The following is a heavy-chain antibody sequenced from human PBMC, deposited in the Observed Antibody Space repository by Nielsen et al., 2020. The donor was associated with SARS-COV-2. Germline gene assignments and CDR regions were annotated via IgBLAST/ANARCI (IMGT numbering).Heavy chain of an antibody. Sequence: SETLSLTCTVSGGSISSYYWSWIRQPPGKGLEWIGYIYSRGSTNYNPTLKSRVTISVTTSKNTFSLKLGSVTAAATAVNYCAGGWGRGNWDYWGQGTLVTVSS. CDR2: IYSRGST. CDR3: AGGWGRGNWDY. V-gene: IGHV4-59*01. D-gene: IGHD1-1*01. CDR1: GGSISSYY. J-gene: IGHJ4*02.